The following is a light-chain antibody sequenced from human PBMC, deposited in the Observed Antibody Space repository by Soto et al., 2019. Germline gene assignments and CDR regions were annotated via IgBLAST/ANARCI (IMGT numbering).Light chain of an antibody. Sequence: QSALTQPASVSGSPGQSITIYCAGTGGDIGAYNYVSWYQQHPGKAPKLMIYEVIRRPSGISNRFSGSKSGNTASLTISTLQAEDEADYYCSSYTTSSTVVFGGGTKLTVL. J-gene: IGLJ3*02. CDR1: GGDIGAYNY. V-gene: IGLV2-14*01. CDR2: EVI. CDR3: SSYTTSSTVV.